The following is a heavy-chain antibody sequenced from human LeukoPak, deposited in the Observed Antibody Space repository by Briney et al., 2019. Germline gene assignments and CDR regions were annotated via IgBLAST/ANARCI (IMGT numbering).Heavy chain of an antibody. CDR3: ARERSGQLWLLPTYYYMDV. CDR2: INTNTGNP. J-gene: IGHJ6*03. V-gene: IGHV7-4-1*02. CDR1: GYTFTSYA. Sequence: ASVEVSCKASGYTFTSYAMNWVRQAPGQGLEWMGWINTNTGNPTYAQGFTGRFVFSLDTSVSTAYLQISSLKAEDTAVYYCARERSGQLWLLPTYYYMDVWGKGTTVTISS. D-gene: IGHD5-18*01.